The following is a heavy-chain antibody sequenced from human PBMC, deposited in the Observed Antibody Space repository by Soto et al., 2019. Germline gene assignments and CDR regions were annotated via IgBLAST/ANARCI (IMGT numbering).Heavy chain of an antibody. CDR1: GHSISSGYY. J-gene: IGHJ4*02. Sequence: PSETLSLTCAVSGHSISSGYYWGWIRQPPGKGLGWIGSFYHSGSTYYNPSLKSRVTISVDTSKNQFSLKLSSVTAADTAVYYCARGEYYGSGNYFDYWGQGTLVTVSS. CDR2: FYHSGST. CDR3: ARGEYYGSGNYFDY. D-gene: IGHD3-10*01. V-gene: IGHV4-38-2*01.